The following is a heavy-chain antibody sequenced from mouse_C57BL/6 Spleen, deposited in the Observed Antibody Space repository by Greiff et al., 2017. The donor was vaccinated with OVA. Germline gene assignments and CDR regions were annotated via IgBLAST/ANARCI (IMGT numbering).Heavy chain of an antibody. J-gene: IGHJ2*01. CDR2: IDPSDSET. Sequence: QVQLKQPGAELVRPGSSVKLSCKASGYTFTSYWMHWVKQRPIQGLEWIGNIDPSDSETHYNQKFKDKATLTVDKSSSTAYMQLSSLTSEDSAVYYCARLGRGGFDYWGQGTTLTVSS. CDR1: GYTFTSYW. V-gene: IGHV1-52*01. CDR3: ARLGRGGFDY. D-gene: IGHD4-1*01.